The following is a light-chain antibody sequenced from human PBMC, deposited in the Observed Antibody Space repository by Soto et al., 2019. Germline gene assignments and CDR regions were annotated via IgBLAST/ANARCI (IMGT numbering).Light chain of an antibody. CDR2: AAS. J-gene: IGKJ5*01. V-gene: IGKV1-9*01. CDR3: QQLNSYPIT. CDR1: QGISSY. Sequence: DIQLTQSPSFLSASVGDRGTITCRASQGISSYLAWYQQKPGKAPKLLIYAASTLQSGVPSRFSGSGSGTEFTLTISRLQPEDFATYYCQQLNSYPITFGQGTRLEI.